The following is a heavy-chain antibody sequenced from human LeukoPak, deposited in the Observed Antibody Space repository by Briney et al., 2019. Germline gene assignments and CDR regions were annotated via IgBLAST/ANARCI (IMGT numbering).Heavy chain of an antibody. CDR1: GFTFSAYA. D-gene: IGHD6-19*01. V-gene: IGHV3-48*04. J-gene: IGHJ4*02. CDR3: ARVRYDSGWYDY. CDR2: ITTGGSST. Sequence: GGSLRLSCAASGFTFSAYAMAWVRQAPGKGLECVSHITTGGSSTFHADSVKGRFTISRDNAKNSLYLQMNSLRGEDTAVYYCARVRYDSGWYDYWGQGALVTVSS.